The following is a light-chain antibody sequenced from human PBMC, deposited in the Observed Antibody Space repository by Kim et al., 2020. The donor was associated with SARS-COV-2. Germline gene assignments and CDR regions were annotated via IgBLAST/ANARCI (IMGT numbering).Light chain of an antibody. CDR2: QDS. CDR3: QAWDSSTGRVVV. CDR1: KLGDKY. Sequence: SYELTQPPSVSVSPGQTASITYSGDKLGDKYACWYQQKPGQSPVLVIYQDSKRPSGIPERFSGSNSGNTATLTISGTQAMDEADYYCQAWDSSTGRVVVFGGGTQLTVL. V-gene: IGLV3-1*01. J-gene: IGLJ2*01.